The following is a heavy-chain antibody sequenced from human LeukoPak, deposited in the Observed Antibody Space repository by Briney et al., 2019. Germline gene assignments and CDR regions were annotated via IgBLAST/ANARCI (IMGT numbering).Heavy chain of an antibody. Sequence: GGSLRLSCTASGFTFGDYAMSWVRQAPGKGLEWVGFIRSKAYGGTTEYAASVKGRFTISRDDSKSIAYLQMNSLRAEDTAVYYCAKDRGIVGATWFDYWGQGTLVTVSS. V-gene: IGHV3-49*04. D-gene: IGHD1-26*01. CDR1: GFTFGDYA. CDR2: IRSKAYGGTT. CDR3: AKDRGIVGATWFDY. J-gene: IGHJ4*02.